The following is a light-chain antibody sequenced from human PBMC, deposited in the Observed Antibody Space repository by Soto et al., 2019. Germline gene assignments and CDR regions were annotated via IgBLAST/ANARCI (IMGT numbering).Light chain of an antibody. V-gene: IGKV3-20*01. J-gene: IGKJ4*01. Sequence: EIVLTQSPGTLSLSPAERATLSCTASQSVSSSYLAWYQQKPGQAPRLLIYGASSRATGIPDRFSGSGSGTDFTLTISRLEPEDFAVYYCQQYGSSPLTFGGGTKVDIK. CDR2: GAS. CDR1: QSVSSSY. CDR3: QQYGSSPLT.